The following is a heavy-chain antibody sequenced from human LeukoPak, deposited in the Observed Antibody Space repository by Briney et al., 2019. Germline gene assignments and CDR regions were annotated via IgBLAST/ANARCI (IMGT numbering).Heavy chain of an antibody. J-gene: IGHJ6*03. CDR2: ISGSGGST. CDR3: AKCGYYDSSGYYNVIRGYYYMDV. D-gene: IGHD3-22*01. V-gene: IGHV3-23*01. Sequence: GGSLRLSCAASGFTFSSYAMSWVRQAPGKGLEWVSAISGSGGSTYYADSVKGRFTISRDNSKNTLYLQMNSLRAEDTAVYYCAKCGYYDSSGYYNVIRGYYYMDVWGKGTTVTVSS. CDR1: GFTFSSYA.